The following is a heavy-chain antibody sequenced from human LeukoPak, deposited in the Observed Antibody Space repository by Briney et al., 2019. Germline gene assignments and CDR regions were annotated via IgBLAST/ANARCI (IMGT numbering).Heavy chain of an antibody. CDR3: ARDRSDIFGPYDYVWGAAIGFDY. CDR1: GYTSTSYG. CDR2: ISAYNGNT. V-gene: IGHV1-18*01. Sequence: ASVKVSCKASGYTSTSYGISWVRQAPGQGLEWMGWISAYNGNTNYAQKLQGRVTMTTDTSTSTAYMELRSLRSDDTAVYYCARDRSDIFGPYDYVWGAAIGFDYWGQGTLVTVSS. J-gene: IGHJ4*02. D-gene: IGHD3-16*01.